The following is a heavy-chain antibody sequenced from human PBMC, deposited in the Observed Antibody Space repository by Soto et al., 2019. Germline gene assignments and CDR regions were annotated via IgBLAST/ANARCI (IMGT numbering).Heavy chain of an antibody. CDR2: IWYDGSNK. V-gene: IGHV3-33*01. D-gene: IGHD6-19*01. J-gene: IGHJ4*02. CDR3: AREGSSGWYYDY. Sequence: VAVIWYDGSNKYYADSVKGRFTISRDNSKNTLYLQMNSLRAEDTAVYYCAREGSSGWYYDYWGQGTLVTVSS.